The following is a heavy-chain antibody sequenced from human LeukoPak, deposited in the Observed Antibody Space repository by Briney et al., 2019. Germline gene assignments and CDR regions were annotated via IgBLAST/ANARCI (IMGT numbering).Heavy chain of an antibody. Sequence: PSETLSLTCTVSGGSISGGSYYWSWVRQPPGKGLEWIGYIYYNTGSTTYTPSLKSRVTISLDTSKNQFPLELRSVTTADTAVYYCAREGVGATQFDFWGQGTLVAVSS. CDR3: AREGVGATQFDF. CDR1: GGSISGGSYY. D-gene: IGHD1-26*01. J-gene: IGHJ4*02. CDR2: IYYNTGST. V-gene: IGHV4-61*01.